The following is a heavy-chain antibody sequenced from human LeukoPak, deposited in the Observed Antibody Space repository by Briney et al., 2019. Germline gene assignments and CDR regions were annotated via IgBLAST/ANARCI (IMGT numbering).Heavy chain of an antibody. CDR2: INPDGTTT. J-gene: IGHJ5*02. Sequence: PGVSLRLSCVGSGLTYSNYCMLCVRQAPGKGPVWVSRINPDGTTTDYADSVKGRFTISRDNAKNLLYLQMNGLRADDTAVYYCAKDLSWNTADRWGQGTLVTVSS. D-gene: IGHD1/OR15-1a*01. CDR1: GLTYSNYC. V-gene: IGHV3-74*01. CDR3: AKDLSWNTADR.